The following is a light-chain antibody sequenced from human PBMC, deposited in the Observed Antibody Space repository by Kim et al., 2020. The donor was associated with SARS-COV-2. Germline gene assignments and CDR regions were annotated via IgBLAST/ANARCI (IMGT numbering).Light chain of an antibody. Sequence: DIQMTQSPSSLSASVGDRATITCRSSQGINNFLAWYQQRPGKVPKLLIYAASVLQSGVPSRFSASGSGTDFTLTISSLQPEDVATYYCQKYNSAPWTFGQGTKVDIK. CDR2: AAS. J-gene: IGKJ1*01. CDR1: QGINNF. CDR3: QKYNSAPWT. V-gene: IGKV1-27*01.